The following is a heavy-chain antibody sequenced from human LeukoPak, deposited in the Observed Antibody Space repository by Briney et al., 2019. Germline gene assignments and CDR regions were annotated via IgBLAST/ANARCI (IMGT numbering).Heavy chain of an antibody. CDR3: ARGGCPPEALGDAFDI. D-gene: IGHD1-14*01. CDR1: GFTFSSYW. Sequence: PGGSLKLSCAASGFTFSSYWMQWVRQVRGRGLVWVSRIKSDGGSTTYADSVEGRFTISRENAKNTLYLQMNSLRAEDTAVYYCARGGCPPEALGDAFDIWGQGTMVTVSS. J-gene: IGHJ3*02. CDR2: IKSDGGST. V-gene: IGHV3-74*01.